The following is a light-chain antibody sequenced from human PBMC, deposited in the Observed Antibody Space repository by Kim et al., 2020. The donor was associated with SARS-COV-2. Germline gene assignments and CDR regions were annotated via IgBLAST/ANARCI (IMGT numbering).Light chain of an antibody. CDR1: SSNIGADYD. CDR3: QSCDNSLSESLV. J-gene: IGLJ7*01. CDR2: ANN. Sequence: VTISCSGSSSNIGADYDVHCYQHLPGRAPKLLIYANNNRPSGVSDRFTGSKSGTSASLTITGLQAEDEGDYYCQSCDNSLSESLVFGGGTQLTVL. V-gene: IGLV1-40*01.